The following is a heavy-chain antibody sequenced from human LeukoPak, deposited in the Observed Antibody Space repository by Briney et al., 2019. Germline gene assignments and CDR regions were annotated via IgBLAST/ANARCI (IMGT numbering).Heavy chain of an antibody. CDR3: ARQPVYYDILTGTTYFDGMDV. J-gene: IGHJ6*02. Sequence: SETLSLTCTVSGGSISSYYWSWIRQPPGKGLEWIGYIYYSGSTNYNSSLKSRVTISVDTSKNQFSLKLSSVTAADTAVYYCARQPVYYDILTGTTYFDGMDVWGQGTTVTVSS. CDR1: GGSISSYY. V-gene: IGHV4-59*08. CDR2: IYYSGST. D-gene: IGHD3-9*01.